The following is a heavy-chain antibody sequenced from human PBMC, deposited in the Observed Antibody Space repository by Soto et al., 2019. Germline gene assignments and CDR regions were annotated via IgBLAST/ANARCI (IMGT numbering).Heavy chain of an antibody. Sequence: SETLSLTCAVYGGSFSGYYWSWIRQPPGKGLEWIGEINHSGSTNYNPSLKSRVTISVDTSKNQFSLKLGSVTAADTAVYYCARGRYSSSRSPFDYWGQGTLVTVSS. CDR3: ARGRYSSSRSPFDY. V-gene: IGHV4-34*01. CDR2: INHSGST. CDR1: GGSFSGYY. J-gene: IGHJ4*02. D-gene: IGHD6-13*01.